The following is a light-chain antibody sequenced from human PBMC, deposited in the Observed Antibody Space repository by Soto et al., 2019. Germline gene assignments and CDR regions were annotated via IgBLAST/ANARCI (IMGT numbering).Light chain of an antibody. J-gene: IGLJ1*01. CDR1: SYNY. Sequence: QSVLTQPASVSGSPGQSITISCTGTSYNYVSWYQQHPGKAPKLMIYEVSKRPSGVPDRFSGSKSGNTASLTVSGLQAEDEADYYCTSAAGSGYVFGTGTKVTVL. CDR2: EVS. CDR3: TSAAGSGYV. V-gene: IGLV2-8*01.